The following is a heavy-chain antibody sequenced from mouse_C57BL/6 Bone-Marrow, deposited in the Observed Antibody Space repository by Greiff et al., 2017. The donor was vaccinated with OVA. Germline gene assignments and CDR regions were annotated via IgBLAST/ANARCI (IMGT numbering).Heavy chain of an antibody. V-gene: IGHV1-55*01. Sequence: VKLQQPGAELVKPGASVKMSCKASGYTFTSYWITWVKQRPGQGLEWIGDIYPGSGSTNYNEKFKSKATLTVDTSSSTAYMQLSSLTSEDSAVYYRARYWYSKRYFDVWGTGTTVTVSS. J-gene: IGHJ1*03. CDR1: GYTFTSYW. CDR2: IYPGSGST. CDR3: ARYWYSKRYFDV. D-gene: IGHD2-5*01.